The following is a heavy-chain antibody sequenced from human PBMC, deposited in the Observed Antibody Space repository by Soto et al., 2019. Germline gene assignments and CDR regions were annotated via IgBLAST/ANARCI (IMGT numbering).Heavy chain of an antibody. CDR2: ISARGGLM. CDR1: GFTFTNYA. J-gene: IGHJ5*02. CDR3: AREVGAPSGWLDP. D-gene: IGHD1-26*01. Sequence: EVQLSESGGDLRQPGGSLRLSCAASGFTFTNYAMTWVRQTPGKGLGRVSGISARGGLMYYAESVQGQFTVSRDNSKNIPYLQMDNLRDEDTALYYCAREVGAPSGWLDPWGQGSQVTVSS. V-gene: IGHV3-23*01.